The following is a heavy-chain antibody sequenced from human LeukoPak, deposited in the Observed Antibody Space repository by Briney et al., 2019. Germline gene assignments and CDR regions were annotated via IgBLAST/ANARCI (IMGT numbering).Heavy chain of an antibody. CDR2: ISSSGSTI. Sequence: GGSLRLSCAASGFTFSDYYMSWIRQAPGKGLEWVSYISSSGSTIYYADSVKGRFTISRDNAKSSLYLQMNSLRAEDTAVYYCARDKIGSSWYGNWFDPWGQGTLVTVSS. CDR1: GFTFSDYY. D-gene: IGHD6-13*01. CDR3: ARDKIGSSWYGNWFDP. V-gene: IGHV3-11*04. J-gene: IGHJ5*02.